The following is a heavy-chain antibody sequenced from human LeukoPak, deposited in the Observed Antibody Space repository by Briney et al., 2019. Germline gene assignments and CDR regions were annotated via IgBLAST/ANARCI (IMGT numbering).Heavy chain of an antibody. V-gene: IGHV3-23*01. J-gene: IGHJ4*02. D-gene: IGHD6-19*01. Sequence: PGGSLRLSCAASGFTFSSYAMSWVRQAPGKRLEWVSAISGSGGSTYYADSVKGRFTISRDNSKNTLYLQMNSLRAEDTAVYYCAKGGGWSPAVLFDYWGQGTLVTVSS. CDR1: GFTFSSYA. CDR2: ISGSGGST. CDR3: AKGGGWSPAVLFDY.